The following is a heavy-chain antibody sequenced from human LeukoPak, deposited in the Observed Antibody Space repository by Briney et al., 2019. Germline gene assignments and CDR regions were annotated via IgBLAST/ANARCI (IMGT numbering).Heavy chain of an antibody. CDR3: ARPSGSYYGPFDY. J-gene: IGHJ4*02. Sequence: EASVKVSCKASGGTFSSYAISWVRQAPGQGLEWMGRIIPILGIANYAQKFQGRVTITADKSTSTAYMELSSLRSEDTAVYYCARPSGSYYGPFDYWGQGTLVTVSS. CDR1: GGTFSSYA. V-gene: IGHV1-69*04. D-gene: IGHD1-26*01. CDR2: IIPILGIA.